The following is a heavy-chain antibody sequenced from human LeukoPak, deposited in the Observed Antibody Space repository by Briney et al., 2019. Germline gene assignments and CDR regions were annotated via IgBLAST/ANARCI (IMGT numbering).Heavy chain of an antibody. Sequence: NPSETLSLTCIVSSYSISSGYYWGWIRQPPGKGLEWIGNIYHSGSTYYNPSLKSRVTISVDTSKNQFSLKLSSVTAAGTAVYYCARDGTTGTIEYWGQGTLVTVSS. CDR3: ARDGTTGTIEY. CDR2: IYHSGST. V-gene: IGHV4-38-2*02. J-gene: IGHJ4*02. CDR1: SYSISSGYY. D-gene: IGHD1-1*01.